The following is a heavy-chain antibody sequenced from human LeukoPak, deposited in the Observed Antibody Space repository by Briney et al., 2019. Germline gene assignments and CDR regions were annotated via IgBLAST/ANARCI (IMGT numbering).Heavy chain of an antibody. V-gene: IGHV3-48*02. D-gene: IGHD2-15*01. J-gene: IGHJ6*02. Sequence: PGGSLRLSCAASGFTFSSYSMNWVRQAPGKGLEWVSYISSSSSTIYYADSVNGRFTISRDNAKNSLYLQMNSLRDEDTAVFYCARPGYCSGCSCYSGVGYYYYGVDVWGQGTTVTVSS. CDR2: ISSSSSTI. CDR1: GFTFSSYS. CDR3: ARPGYCSGCSCYSGVGYYYYGVDV.